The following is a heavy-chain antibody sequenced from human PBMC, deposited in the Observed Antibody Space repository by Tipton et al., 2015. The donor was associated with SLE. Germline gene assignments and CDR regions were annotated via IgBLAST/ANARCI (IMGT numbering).Heavy chain of an antibody. CDR1: GYSFTNYA. CDR2: INTNTGNP. Sequence: QVQLVQSGSELKKPGASVKVSCKTSGYSFTNYAVNWVRQAPGQGLEWMGWINTNTGNPTYAQGFTGRFVFSLDTSVSTAYLQITSLQAEDTAVYYCARDGGSSGYDFDYWGQGTLVTVSS. D-gene: IGHD3-22*01. J-gene: IGHJ4*02. V-gene: IGHV7-4-1*02. CDR3: ARDGGSSGYDFDY.